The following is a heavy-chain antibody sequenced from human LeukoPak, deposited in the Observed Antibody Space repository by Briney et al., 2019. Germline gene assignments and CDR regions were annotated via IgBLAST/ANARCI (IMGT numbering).Heavy chain of an antibody. CDR3: AIHGDSSSWYADIFDY. D-gene: IGHD6-13*01. CDR1: GGSISSSSYY. CDR2: IYYSGRT. V-gene: IGHV4-39*01. J-gene: IGHJ4*02. Sequence: SETLSLTCTVSGGSISSSSYYWGWIRQPPGKGLEWIGSIYYSGRTYYNPSLKGRVTISVDTSKNQFSLKLSSVTAADTAVYYCAIHGDSSSWYADIFDYWGQGTLVTVSS.